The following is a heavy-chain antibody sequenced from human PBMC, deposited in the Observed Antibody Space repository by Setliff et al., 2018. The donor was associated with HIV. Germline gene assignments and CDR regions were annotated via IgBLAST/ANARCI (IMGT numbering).Heavy chain of an antibody. CDR2: LNSDGSST. D-gene: IGHD3-22*01. CDR1: GFIFRNYW. V-gene: IGHV3-74*03. Sequence: GGSLRLSCAASGFIFRNYWMHWVRQAPGKGLVWVSCLNSDGSSTTYADSVKGRFTISRDNAKNTVYLQMNILRVEDTAVYYCAKGSYSSGRYDNYLDYWGQGALVTVSS. CDR3: AKGSYSSGRYDNYLDY. J-gene: IGHJ4*02.